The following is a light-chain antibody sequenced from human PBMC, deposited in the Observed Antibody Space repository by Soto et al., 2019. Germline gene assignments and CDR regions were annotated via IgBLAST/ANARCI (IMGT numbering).Light chain of an antibody. CDR3: QQRSNWPRFT. CDR2: DAS. V-gene: IGKV3-11*01. Sequence: EIVWTQSPATLSLSPGERATLSCRAIQSVSNYFPWYQQRPCHAPRHLIYDASNRATGIPARFSRSGPGTDFTLTISSLEPHDFAIHYCQQRSNWPRFTFGQGTKLAIK. CDR1: QSVSNY. J-gene: IGKJ2*01.